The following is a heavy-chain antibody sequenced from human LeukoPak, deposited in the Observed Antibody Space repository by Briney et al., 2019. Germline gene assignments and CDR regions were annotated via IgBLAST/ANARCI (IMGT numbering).Heavy chain of an antibody. D-gene: IGHD3-22*01. Sequence: HPGGSLRLTCAASGFTFSSYWMHWVRQAPGKGLVWVSRINSDGSSTSYADSVKGRFTISRDNAKNTLYLQMNSLRAEDTAVYYCARHEYYYDSSGYYYNYYYMDVWGKGTTVTISS. J-gene: IGHJ6*03. CDR1: GFTFSSYW. CDR3: ARHEYYYDSSGYYYNYYYMDV. CDR2: INSDGSST. V-gene: IGHV3-74*01.